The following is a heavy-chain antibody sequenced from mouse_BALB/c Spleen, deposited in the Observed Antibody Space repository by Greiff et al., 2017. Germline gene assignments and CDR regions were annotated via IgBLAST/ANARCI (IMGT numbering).Heavy chain of an antibody. CDR3: ARDYYGSSYVKYFDY. Sequence: EVKVVESGGGLVQPGGSLRLSCATSGFTFTDYYMSWVRQPPGQALEWLGFIRNKANGYTTEYSASVKGRFTISRDNSQSILYLQMNTLRAEDSATYYCARDYYGSSYVKYFDYWGQGTTLTVSS. CDR2: IRNKANGYTT. CDR1: GFTFTDYY. D-gene: IGHD1-1*01. V-gene: IGHV7-3*02. J-gene: IGHJ2*01.